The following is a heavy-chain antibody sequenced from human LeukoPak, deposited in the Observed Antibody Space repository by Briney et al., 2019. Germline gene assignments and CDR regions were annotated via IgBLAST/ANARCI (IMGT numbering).Heavy chain of an antibody. V-gene: IGHV4-34*01. CDR2: INHSGST. CDR3: ARGMVADY. J-gene: IGHJ4*02. Sequence: SETLSLTCAVYGGSFSGYYWSWIRQPPGKGLEWIGEINHSGSTNYNPSLKSRVTISVDTSKNQFSLKLSSVTAADTAVYYCARGMVADYWGQGTLVTVSS. CDR1: GGSFSGYY. D-gene: IGHD2-15*01.